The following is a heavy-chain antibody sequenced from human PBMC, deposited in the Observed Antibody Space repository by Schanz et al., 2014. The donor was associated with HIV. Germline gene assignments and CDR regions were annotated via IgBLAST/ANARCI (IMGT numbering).Heavy chain of an antibody. V-gene: IGHV3-9*01. D-gene: IGHD6-13*01. J-gene: IGHJ6*02. CDR2: ISWNGITI. Sequence: EVQLMESGGGSVQPGRSLRLSCAASGFTFDDYAMHWVRQAPGKGLEWVSGISWNGITIGYADSVKGRFTISRDNAKNSLYLQMNKLTAEDTALYYCAQDPLQQGYYYSAMHIWGQGTTVTVSS. CDR1: GFTFDDYA. CDR3: AQDPLQQGYYYSAMHI.